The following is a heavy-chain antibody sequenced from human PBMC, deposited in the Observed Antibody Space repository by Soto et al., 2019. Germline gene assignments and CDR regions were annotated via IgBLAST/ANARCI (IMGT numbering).Heavy chain of an antibody. CDR3: AKGGGAENGWFLDH. CDR2: ISYNGGEK. J-gene: IGHJ4*02. D-gene: IGHD6-19*01. V-gene: IGHV3-30*18. CDR1: GFTFSSYG. Sequence: GGSLRLSCAVSGFTFSSYGMLWVRQAPGKGLEWVAVISYNGGEKNYLDSVKGRFAISRDNSKNTLYLEMNSLRPDDTALYYCAKGGGAENGWFLDHWGQGTVVTVSS.